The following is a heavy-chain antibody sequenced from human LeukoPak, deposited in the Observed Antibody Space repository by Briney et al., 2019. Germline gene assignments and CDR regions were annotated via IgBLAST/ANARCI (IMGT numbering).Heavy chain of an antibody. V-gene: IGHV4-61*02. J-gene: IGHJ4*02. CDR3: ARDPGGGWYYFDC. CDR1: GGSISSGSYY. D-gene: IGHD6-19*01. CDR2: IYTSGST. Sequence: PSETLSLTCTVSGGSISSGSYYWSWIRQPAGKGLEWIGRIYTSGSTNYNPSLKSRVTISVDTSKNQFSLKLSSVTAADTAVYYCARDPGGGWYYFDCWGQGTLVTVSP.